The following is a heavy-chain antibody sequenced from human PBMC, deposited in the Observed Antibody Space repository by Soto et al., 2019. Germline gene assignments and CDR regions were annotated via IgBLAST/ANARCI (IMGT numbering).Heavy chain of an antibody. J-gene: IGHJ4*02. CDR1: GGSFSGYY. D-gene: IGHD2-15*01. Sequence: PSETLSLTCAVYGGSFSGYYWSWIRQPPGKGLEWIGEINHSGSTNYNPSLKSRVTISVDTSKNQFSLKLSSVTAADTAVYYCARARGGYCSGGSCNGIFDYWGQGPLVTVSS. CDR2: INHSGST. CDR3: ARARGGYCSGGSCNGIFDY. V-gene: IGHV4-34*01.